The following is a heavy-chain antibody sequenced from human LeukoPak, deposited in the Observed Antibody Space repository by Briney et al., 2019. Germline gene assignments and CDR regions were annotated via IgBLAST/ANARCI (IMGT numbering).Heavy chain of an antibody. D-gene: IGHD3-10*01. Sequence: PSETLSLTCTVSGGSISSYYWSWIRQPPGKGLEWIGYIYYSGSTNYNPSLKSRVTISVDTSKNQFSLKLSSVAAADTAVYYCARCKDYYVSGSYYKTFDYWGQGTLVTVSS. CDR3: ARCKDYYVSGSYYKTFDY. J-gene: IGHJ4*02. CDR2: IYYSGST. V-gene: IGHV4-59*12. CDR1: GGSISSYY.